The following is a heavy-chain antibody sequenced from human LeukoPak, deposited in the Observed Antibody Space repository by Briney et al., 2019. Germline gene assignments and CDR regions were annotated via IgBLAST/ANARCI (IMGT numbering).Heavy chain of an antibody. Sequence: GGPLRLSCAASGFTFSSYAMSWVRQAPGKGLEWVSAISGSGGSTYYADSVKGRFTISRDNSKNTLYLQMNSLRAEDTAVYYCAKGAYCGGDCSIYFDYWGQGTLVTVSS. J-gene: IGHJ4*02. V-gene: IGHV3-23*01. CDR2: ISGSGGST. CDR3: AKGAYCGGDCSIYFDY. CDR1: GFTFSSYA. D-gene: IGHD2-21*01.